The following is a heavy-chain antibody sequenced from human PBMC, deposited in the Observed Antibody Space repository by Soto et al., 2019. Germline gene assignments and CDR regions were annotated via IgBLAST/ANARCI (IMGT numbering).Heavy chain of an antibody. CDR3: ARVNVVAGYYYYGMDV. CDR2: ISYDGSNK. V-gene: IGHV3-30-3*01. CDR1: GFTFSSYA. Sequence: QVQLVESGGGVVQPGRSLRLSCAASGFTFSSYAMHWVRQGPGKGLEWVAVISYDGSNKYYADSVKGRFTISRDNSKNTLYLQMNSLRAEDTAVYYCARVNVVAGYYYYGMDVWGQGTTVTVSS. D-gene: IGHD2-15*01. J-gene: IGHJ6*02.